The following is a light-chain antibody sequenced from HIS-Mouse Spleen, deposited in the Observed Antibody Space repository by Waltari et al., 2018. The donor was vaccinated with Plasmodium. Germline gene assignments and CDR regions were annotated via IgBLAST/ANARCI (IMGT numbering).Light chain of an antibody. CDR2: EDS. CDR1: ALPKKY. J-gene: IGLJ3*02. V-gene: IGLV3-10*01. Sequence: SYELTQPPSVSVSPGQPARITCSGDALPKKYDYWYQQSSAQAPVLVIYEDSKRHVGIPERSTGSSSGTMATLTISGAQVEDEADYYCYSTDSSGNHRVFGGGTKLTVL. CDR3: YSTDSSGNHRV.